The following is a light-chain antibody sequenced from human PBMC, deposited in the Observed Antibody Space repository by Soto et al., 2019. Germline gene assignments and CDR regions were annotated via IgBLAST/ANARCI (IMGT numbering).Light chain of an antibody. Sequence: SYELPQPPSVSVAPGQTARITCGGEKVENKNVHWYQQKAGQAPVLVVFDDADRPSGIPDRFSGSYSGNTATLTISRVEAGDEADYYCSSYTTSSTLVFGTGTKVTVL. CDR3: SSYTTSSTLV. CDR2: DDA. V-gene: IGLV3-21*02. CDR1: KVENKN. J-gene: IGLJ1*01.